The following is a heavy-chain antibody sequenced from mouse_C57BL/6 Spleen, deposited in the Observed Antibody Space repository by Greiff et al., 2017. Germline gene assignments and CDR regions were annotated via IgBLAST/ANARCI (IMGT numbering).Heavy chain of an antibody. Sequence: QVQLQQSGAELVRPGTSVKVSCKASGNAFTNYLIEWVKQRPGQGLEWIGVINPGSGGNNYNEKFKGKATLTADKSSSTAYMQLSSLTSEDSAVYFCARRWDGGYFDVWGTGTTVTVSS. CDR3: ARRWDGGYFDV. CDR2: INPGSGGN. V-gene: IGHV1-54*01. J-gene: IGHJ1*03. D-gene: IGHD4-1*01. CDR1: GNAFTNYL.